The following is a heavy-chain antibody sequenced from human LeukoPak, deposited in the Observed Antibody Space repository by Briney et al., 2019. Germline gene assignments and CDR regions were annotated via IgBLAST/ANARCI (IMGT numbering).Heavy chain of an antibody. J-gene: IGHJ4*02. CDR2: IYYSGST. V-gene: IGHV4-30-4*01. CDR3: ARSVVVPAAMMFDY. CDR1: GGSISSGDYY. Sequence: SQTLSLTCTVSGGSISSGDYYWSWIRQPPGKGLEWIWYIYYSGSTYYNPSLKSRVTISVDTSKNQFSLKLSSVTAADTAVYYCARSVVVPAAMMFDYWGQGTLVTVSS. D-gene: IGHD2-2*01.